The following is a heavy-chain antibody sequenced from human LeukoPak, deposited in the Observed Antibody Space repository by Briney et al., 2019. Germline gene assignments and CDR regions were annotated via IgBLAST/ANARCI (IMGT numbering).Heavy chain of an antibody. D-gene: IGHD6-19*01. CDR1: GFTFSSYW. CDR2: ISSSGNYI. J-gene: IGHJ4*02. V-gene: IGHV3-21*01. Sequence: GGSLRLSCAASGFTFSSYWMSWVRQAPGKGLEWVSSISSSGNYIYYADSLKVRFTISRDNAANSLFLQMNSLRAEDTALYYCARAVAGPAGEYYFDYWGQGTLVTVSS. CDR3: ARAVAGPAGEYYFDY.